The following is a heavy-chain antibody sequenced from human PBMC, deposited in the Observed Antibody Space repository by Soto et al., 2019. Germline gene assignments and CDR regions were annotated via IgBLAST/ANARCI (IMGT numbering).Heavy chain of an antibody. CDR3: ARGVVALGFDP. D-gene: IGHD2-15*01. CDR1: GGSISGYY. J-gene: IGHJ5*02. Sequence: SETLSLTCTVSGGSISGYYWSWIRQPPGKGLEWIGFIYYSGSTSYNPSLKSRVTISLDTSKNQFSLKLSSVTAADTAVYFCARGVVALGFDPWGQGTLVTVS. CDR2: IYYSGST. V-gene: IGHV4-59*01.